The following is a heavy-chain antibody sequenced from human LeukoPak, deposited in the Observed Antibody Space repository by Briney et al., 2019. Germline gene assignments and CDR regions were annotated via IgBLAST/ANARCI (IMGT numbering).Heavy chain of an antibody. CDR2: IYYSGST. V-gene: IGHV4-59*08. J-gene: IGHJ5*02. D-gene: IGHD1-26*01. CDR1: GGSISSFY. CDR3: ARHGWELLVGNWFDP. Sequence: KTSETLSLTCTVSGGSISSFYWSWIRQPPGKGLEWIGYIYYSGSTNYNPSLKSRVTISVDTSKNQFSLKLSSVTAADTAVYYCARHGWELLVGNWFDPWGQGTLVTVSS.